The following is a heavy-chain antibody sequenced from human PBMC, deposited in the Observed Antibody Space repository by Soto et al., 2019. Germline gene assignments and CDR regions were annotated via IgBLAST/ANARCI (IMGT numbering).Heavy chain of an antibody. CDR2: ISYDGESK. J-gene: IGHJ4*02. CDR3: AKDLVVAGLRLGEVPTDLDY. V-gene: IGHV3-30*18. D-gene: IGHD3-16*01. CDR1: GFTFRSYG. Sequence: QVQLVESGGGVVQPGRPLRLSCATSGFTFRSYGMHWVRQSPGKGLEWVAVISYDGESKYYADSVRGRFTISRDNSKNTLFLYMNSLRPEDTAVYYCAKDLVVAGLRLGEVPTDLDYWGQGILVTVSS.